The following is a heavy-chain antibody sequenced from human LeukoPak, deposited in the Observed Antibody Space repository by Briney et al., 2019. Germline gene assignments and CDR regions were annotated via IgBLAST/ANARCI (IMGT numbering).Heavy chain of an antibody. CDR2: IWYDGSNK. Sequence: HPGGSLRLSCAASGFTFSSYGMQWVRQAPGKGLEWVAVIWYDGSNKYYADSVKGRFTISRDNSKNTLYLQMNSLRAEDTAVYYCAKSLVRTVTADAFDIWGQGTMVTVSS. CDR3: AKSLVRTVTADAFDI. J-gene: IGHJ3*02. V-gene: IGHV3-33*06. CDR1: GFTFSSYG. D-gene: IGHD4-17*01.